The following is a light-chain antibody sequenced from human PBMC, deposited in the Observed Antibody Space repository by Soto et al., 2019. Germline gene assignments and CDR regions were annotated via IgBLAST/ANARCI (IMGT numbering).Light chain of an antibody. CDR1: QSVSSSY. Sequence: EIVVTQSPGALSLSPGERATLSCRASQSVSSSYLAWYQQKPGQAPRLLLYGASSRATGIPDRFSGSGSGTDFTLTISRLEPEDFAVYYCQQYGSSPPYTFGQRTKLEIK. V-gene: IGKV3-20*01. CDR3: QQYGSSPPYT. J-gene: IGKJ2*01. CDR2: GAS.